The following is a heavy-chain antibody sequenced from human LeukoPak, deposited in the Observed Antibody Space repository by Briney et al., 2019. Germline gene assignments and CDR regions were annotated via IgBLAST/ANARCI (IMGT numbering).Heavy chain of an antibody. J-gene: IGHJ4*02. V-gene: IGHV4-30-2*01. Sequence: PSETLSLTCAVSGGSISSGGYSWRWIRQPPGKGLEWIGYIYHSGSTYYNPSLKSRVTISVDRSKNQFSPKLSSVTAADTAVYYCAAAKPYDILTGYDYWGQGTLVTVSS. CDR3: AAAKPYDILTGYDY. D-gene: IGHD3-9*01. CDR2: IYHSGST. CDR1: GGSISSGGYS.